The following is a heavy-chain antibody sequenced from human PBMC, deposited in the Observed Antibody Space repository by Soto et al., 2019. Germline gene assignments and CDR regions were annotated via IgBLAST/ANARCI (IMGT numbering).Heavy chain of an antibody. D-gene: IGHD3-10*01. CDR2: TYYRSKWYN. Sequence: SQTLSLTCAISGDSVSSNSAAWNWIRKSPSGGLEWLGRTYYRSKWYNDYAFSVKGRITINPDTSKNQFSLHLTSVIPEDTAVYYCTREPSVRGGPLGRYGLDVWGQGTTVTVSS. V-gene: IGHV6-1*01. CDR1: GDSVSSNSAA. CDR3: TREPSVRGGPLGRYGLDV. J-gene: IGHJ6*02.